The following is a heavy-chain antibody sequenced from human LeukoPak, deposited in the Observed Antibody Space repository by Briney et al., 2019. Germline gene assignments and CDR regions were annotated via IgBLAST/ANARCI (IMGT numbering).Heavy chain of an antibody. CDR1: GFTFSIRS. V-gene: IGHV3-30*02. Sequence: GGSLRLSCGASGFTFSIRSMHWGCQAPGKGLEWLSYISYDGSNIQYADSVRGRFTNFRDNSKNTLYSSMNTVRFEDRAVCNSTNEAYVGSPSFAFDIWGQGKMVTVSS. CDR3: TNEAYVGSPSFAFDI. D-gene: IGHD3-10*01. CDR2: ISYDGSNI. J-gene: IGHJ3*02.